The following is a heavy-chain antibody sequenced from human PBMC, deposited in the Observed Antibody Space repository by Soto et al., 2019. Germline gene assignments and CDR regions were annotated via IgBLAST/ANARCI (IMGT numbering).Heavy chain of an antibody. CDR1: RFSFSSYE. CDR2: VSLTCGRT. J-gene: IGHJ4*02. CDR3: ARGGGYCTPTSCAIDS. V-gene: IGHV3-23*01. Sequence: EVQLLESGGGLVQPGGSLRLSCVASRFSFSSYEMSWVRQAAGKGLELVSRVSLTCGRTNYAGSVKGRFSVSRDNFKNTLYLEMDSLRPEDTAIYSCARGGGYCTPTSCAIDSWGRGTPVTVSS. D-gene: IGHD2-8*01.